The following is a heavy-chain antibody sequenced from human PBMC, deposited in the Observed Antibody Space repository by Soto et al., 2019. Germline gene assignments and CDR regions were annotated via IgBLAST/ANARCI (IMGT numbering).Heavy chain of an antibody. CDR2: ISSSSSTI. D-gene: IGHD6-19*01. J-gene: IGHJ5*02. V-gene: IGHV3-48*01. CDR1: GFTFSIYT. Sequence: GGSLRLSCAASGFTFSIYTMNWVRQAPGKGLEWVSFISSSSSTIYYADSVKGRFTISRDNAKNSLYLQMNSLRAEDTAVYYCARDWIAGTGTPWFDPWGQGTLVTVSS. CDR3: ARDWIAGTGTPWFDP.